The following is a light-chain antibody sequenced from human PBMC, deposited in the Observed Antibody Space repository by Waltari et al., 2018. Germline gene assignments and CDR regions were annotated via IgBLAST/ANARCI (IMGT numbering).Light chain of an antibody. CDR2: DNH. CDR3: GAWDSRLSVWV. CDR1: SSDVGNNY. V-gene: IGLV1-51*01. Sequence: QSVLTPPPSVSAAPGQRVTISCSASSSDVGNNYVPWYQQLPGTAPKILIYDNHERPSGIPDRFSGSKSGMSATLVITGLQTGDEADYYCGAWDSRLSVWVFGGGTKLTVL. J-gene: IGLJ3*02.